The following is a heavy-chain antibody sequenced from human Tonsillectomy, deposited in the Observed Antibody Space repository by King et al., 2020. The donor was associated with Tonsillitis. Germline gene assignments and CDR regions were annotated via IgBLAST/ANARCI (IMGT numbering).Heavy chain of an antibody. CDR1: GGSISSHY. CDR2: IYYSGST. J-gene: IGHJ5*02. Sequence: VQLQESGPGLVKPSETLSLTCTVSGGSISSHYWSWIRQPPGKGLQWIGCIYYSGSTNYNPSLKSRVTISVDTSKNQFSLRLSSVTAADTAMYYCARDLRADYDFWSGWFDPWGQGTLVTVSS. D-gene: IGHD3-3*01. CDR3: ARDLRADYDFWSGWFDP. V-gene: IGHV4-59*11.